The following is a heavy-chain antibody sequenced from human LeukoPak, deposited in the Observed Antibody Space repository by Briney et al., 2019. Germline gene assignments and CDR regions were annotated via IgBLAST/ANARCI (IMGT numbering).Heavy chain of an antibody. CDR1: GYTFTSYG. Sequence: ASVKVSCKASGYTFTSYGISWVRQAPGQGLEWMGGIIPIFGTANYAQKFQGRVTITADESTSTAYMELSSLRSEDTAVYYCAADGVAAAGSYYFDYWGQGTLVTVSS. CDR2: IIPIFGTA. V-gene: IGHV1-69*13. CDR3: AADGVAAAGSYYFDY. D-gene: IGHD6-13*01. J-gene: IGHJ4*02.